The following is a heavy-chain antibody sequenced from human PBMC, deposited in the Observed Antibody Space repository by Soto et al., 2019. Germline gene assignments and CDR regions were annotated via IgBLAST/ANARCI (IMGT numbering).Heavy chain of an antibody. V-gene: IGHV4-39*07. CDR1: GGSISSSNYY. CDR2: IYYSGST. Sequence: SETLSLTCTVSGGSISSSNYYWAWIRQSPGKGLEWIASIYYSGSTYYNPSLKSRVTISVDTSKNQFSLKLSSVTAADTAVYYCAGGDYGDYKIFDYWGQGTLVTVSS. J-gene: IGHJ4*02. CDR3: AGGDYGDYKIFDY. D-gene: IGHD4-17*01.